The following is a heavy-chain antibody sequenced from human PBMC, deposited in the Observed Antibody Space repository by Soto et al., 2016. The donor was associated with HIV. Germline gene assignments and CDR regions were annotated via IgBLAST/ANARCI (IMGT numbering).Heavy chain of an antibody. CDR1: GGSLSGYY. Sequence: QVRLHQWGAGMVKPSETLSLTCAVYGGSLSGYYWSWIRQSPGKELGWIGEVNDRGIVNYNPSLKRRLTITVESTKNQFFLKLRSVTAADAATYYCVRLASGLVTSPFDSWGQGTLITIS. CDR2: VNDRGIV. CDR3: VRLASGLVTSPFDS. V-gene: IGHV4-34*01. J-gene: IGHJ4*02. D-gene: IGHD2-21*02.